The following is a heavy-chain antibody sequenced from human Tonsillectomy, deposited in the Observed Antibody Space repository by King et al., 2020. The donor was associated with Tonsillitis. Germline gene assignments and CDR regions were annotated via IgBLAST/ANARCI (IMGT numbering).Heavy chain of an antibody. Sequence: VQLVESGGGLVQPGGSLRLSCAASGFTFSNYAMSWVRQAPGKGLEWVSAISGSGAYTSYTDSVKGRFTISRDSSKNRLSLQMNSLRVEDTAIYYCAKVPLGYCSGGTCYLDYWGQGTLVTVSS. CDR3: AKVPLGYCSGGTCYLDY. CDR1: GFTFSNYA. J-gene: IGHJ4*02. D-gene: IGHD2-15*01. V-gene: IGHV3-23*04. CDR2: ISGSGAYT.